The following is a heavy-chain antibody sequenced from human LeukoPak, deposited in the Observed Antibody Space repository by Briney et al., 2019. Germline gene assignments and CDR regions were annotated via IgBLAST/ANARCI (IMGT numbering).Heavy chain of an antibody. CDR1: GGSISSSSYY. CDR3: ARGGAVAKIDY. V-gene: IGHV4-39*01. D-gene: IGHD6-19*01. CDR2: IYYSGST. Sequence: SETLSLTCTVSGGSISSSSYYWGWIRQPPGKGLEWIGSIYYSGSTYYNPSLKSRVTISVDTSKNQFSLKLSSVTAADTAVYYCARGGAVAKIDYWGQGTLVTVSS. J-gene: IGHJ4*02.